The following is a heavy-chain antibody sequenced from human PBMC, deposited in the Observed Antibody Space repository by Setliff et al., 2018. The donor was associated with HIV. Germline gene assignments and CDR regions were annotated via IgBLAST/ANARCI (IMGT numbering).Heavy chain of an antibody. CDR2: VNSGSGST. J-gene: IGHJ4*02. CDR1: GYTFTDYY. V-gene: IGHV1-46*01. D-gene: IGHD5-12*01. CDR3: ARRVSYATSGYSLGY. Sequence: GASVKVSCKASGYTFTDYYMHWVRLAPGQGLEWMGMVNSGSGSTVFAQKFQGRVTMTTDTSTNTVYLELTSLRSEDTAVYFCARRVSYATSGYSLGYWGQGTLVTVSS.